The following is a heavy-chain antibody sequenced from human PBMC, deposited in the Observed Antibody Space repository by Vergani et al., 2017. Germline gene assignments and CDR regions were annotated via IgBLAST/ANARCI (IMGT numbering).Heavy chain of an antibody. Sequence: QVQLVQSGAEVKKPGSSVKVSCKASGGTFSSYAISWVRQAPGQGLEWMGGIIPILGTANYAQKFQGRVTITADESTSTAYMELSSLRSEDTAVYYCAGSITMVRGVLPFCFDYWGQGTLVTVSS. D-gene: IGHD3-10*01. CDR3: AGSITMVRGVLPFCFDY. CDR2: IIPILGTA. CDR1: GGTFSSYA. J-gene: IGHJ4*02. V-gene: IGHV1-69*12.